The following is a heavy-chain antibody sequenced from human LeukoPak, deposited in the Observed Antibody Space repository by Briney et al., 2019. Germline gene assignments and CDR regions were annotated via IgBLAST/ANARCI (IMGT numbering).Heavy chain of an antibody. CDR1: GFTFSSYS. V-gene: IGHV3-21*01. CDR2: ISSSSSYI. D-gene: IGHD6-13*01. J-gene: IGHJ4*02. CDR3: ARAAYSSSWYDY. Sequence: GGSLRLSCAASGFTFSSYSMNWVRQAPGKGLEWVSSISSSSSYIYYADSVKGRFTISRDNAKNSLYLQMNILRAEDTAVYYCARAAYSSSWYDYWGQGTLVAVSS.